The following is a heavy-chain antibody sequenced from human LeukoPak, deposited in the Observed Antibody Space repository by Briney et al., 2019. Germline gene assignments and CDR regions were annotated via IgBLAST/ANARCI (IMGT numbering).Heavy chain of an antibody. J-gene: IGHJ6*03. D-gene: IGHD6-6*01. CDR2: IDASGNP. CDR3: ARGFEYSTSSRLGYYYFYMDV. CDR1: GDSISSGTYY. Sequence: PSETLSLTCTVSGDSISSGTYYWSWIRQPAGKGLEWIGRIDASGNPNYSPSLRSRLTMSVDTSKNQFSLNLRFVTAADTAVFYCARGFEYSTSSRLGYYYFYMDVWGIGTTVTVSS. V-gene: IGHV4-61*02.